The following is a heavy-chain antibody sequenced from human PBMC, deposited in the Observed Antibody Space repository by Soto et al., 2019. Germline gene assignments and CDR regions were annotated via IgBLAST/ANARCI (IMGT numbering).Heavy chain of an antibody. CDR3: ARKGKGYGDLTYFDY. Sequence: QVQLVQSGAEVKKPGSSVKVSCKASGGTFSSYAISWVRQAPGQGLEWMGGIIPIFGTANYAQKFPGRVTITAYESTSTAYMELSSLRSEDTAVYYCARKGKGYGDLTYFDYWGQGTLVTVSS. J-gene: IGHJ4*02. D-gene: IGHD4-17*01. CDR2: IIPIFGTA. V-gene: IGHV1-69*12. CDR1: GGTFSSYA.